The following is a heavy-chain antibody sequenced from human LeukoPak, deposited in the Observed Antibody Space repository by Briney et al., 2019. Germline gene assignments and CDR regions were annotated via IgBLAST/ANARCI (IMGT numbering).Heavy chain of an antibody. Sequence: VASVKVSCKASGGTFSSYAISWVRQVPGQGLEWMGGIIPMVDTANYAQKFQGRVTITTDESTSTTYMELSSLRSEDTAVYFCARGVYMYYDLFDPWGQGTLVTVSS. V-gene: IGHV1-69*05. CDR1: GGTFSSYA. CDR2: IIPMVDTA. J-gene: IGHJ5*02. CDR3: ARGVYMYYDLFDP. D-gene: IGHD3-3*01.